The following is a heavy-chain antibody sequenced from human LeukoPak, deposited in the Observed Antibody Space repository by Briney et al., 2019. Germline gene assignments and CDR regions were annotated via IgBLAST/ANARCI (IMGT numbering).Heavy chain of an antibody. CDR3: TRHVEYSSGRGPSKYNWFDP. CDR2: IRSKANSYAT. D-gene: IGHD6-19*01. CDR1: GFTFSGSA. V-gene: IGHV3-73*01. Sequence: GSLRLSCAASGFTFSGSAMHWVRQASGKGLEWVGRIRSKANSYATAYAASVKGRFTISRDDSKNTAYLQMNSLKTEDTAVYYCTRHVEYSSGRGPSKYNWFDPWGQGTLVTVSS. J-gene: IGHJ5*02.